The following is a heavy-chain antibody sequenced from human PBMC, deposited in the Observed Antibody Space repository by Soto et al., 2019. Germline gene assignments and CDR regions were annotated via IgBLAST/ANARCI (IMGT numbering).Heavy chain of an antibody. CDR2: ISSSGSTI. J-gene: IGHJ6*02. Sequence: EVQLVESGGGLVQPGGSLRLSCAASGFTFSSYEMNWVRQAPGKGLEWVSYISSSGSTIYYADSVKGRFTISRDNAKNSLYLQMNSLRAEDTAVYYCAREVSDSSIANHYYYYGIDVWGQGTTVTVSS. V-gene: IGHV3-48*03. CDR1: GFTFSSYE. D-gene: IGHD3-22*01. CDR3: AREVSDSSIANHYYYYGIDV.